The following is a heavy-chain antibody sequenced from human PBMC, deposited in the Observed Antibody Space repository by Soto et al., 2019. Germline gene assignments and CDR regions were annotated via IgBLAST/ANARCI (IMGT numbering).Heavy chain of an antibody. J-gene: IGHJ4*02. CDR3: AKDSNKYSSSLRGRYFDY. CDR2: ISGGGSNT. V-gene: IGHV3-23*01. D-gene: IGHD4-4*01. CDR1: GFPFSSYV. Sequence: SLRLSCAASGFPFSSYVMSWVRQAPGKGLEWVSGISGGGSNTFYADYVKGRFTISRDNSKNTLLLQMNSLGAEDTAVYYCAKDSNKYSSSLRGRYFDYWGQGIGVTVS.